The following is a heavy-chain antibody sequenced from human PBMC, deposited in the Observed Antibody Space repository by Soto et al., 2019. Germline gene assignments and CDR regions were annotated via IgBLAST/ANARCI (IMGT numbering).Heavy chain of an antibody. D-gene: IGHD3-22*01. Sequence: ASVKVSCKASGYTFTSYAMHWVRQAPGQRLEWMGWINAGNGNTKYSQKFQGRVTITRDTSASTAYMELSSLRSEDTAVYYCAVPLNYYDSSGYLYYFDYWGQGTLVTVSS. V-gene: IGHV1-3*01. CDR1: GYTFTSYA. CDR2: INAGNGNT. J-gene: IGHJ4*02. CDR3: AVPLNYYDSSGYLYYFDY.